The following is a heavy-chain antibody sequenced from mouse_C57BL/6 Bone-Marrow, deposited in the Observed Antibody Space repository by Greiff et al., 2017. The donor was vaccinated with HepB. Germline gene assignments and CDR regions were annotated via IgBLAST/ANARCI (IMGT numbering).Heavy chain of an antibody. CDR2: INTGGTYT. V-gene: IGHV5-6*02. CDR1: GFTFSTSG. D-gene: IGHD2-14*01. Sequence: EVKLVESGGDLVRPGGSLKLSCAASGFTFSTSGMSWVRQTPDKRLEWVATINTGGTYTYYADSVRGRFTISKDSAKNTLFLLMSSLRSEDSGIYDCSRDRFDYYFDYWGQGTTLTVSS. J-gene: IGHJ2*01. CDR3: SRDRFDYYFDY.